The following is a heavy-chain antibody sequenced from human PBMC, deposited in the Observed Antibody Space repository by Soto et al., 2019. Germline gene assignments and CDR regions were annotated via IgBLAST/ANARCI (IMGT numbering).Heavy chain of an antibody. CDR3: ARERKSGYFDY. V-gene: IGHV3-33*01. CDR1: GFTFSSYG. D-gene: IGHD3-3*01. Sequence: QVQLVESGGGVVQPGRSLRLSCAASGFTFSSYGMHWVRQAPGTGLEWVAVIWYDGSNKYYADSVKGRFTISRDNSKNTLYLQMNSLRAEDTAVYYCARERKSGYFDYWGQGTLVTVSS. CDR2: IWYDGSNK. J-gene: IGHJ4*02.